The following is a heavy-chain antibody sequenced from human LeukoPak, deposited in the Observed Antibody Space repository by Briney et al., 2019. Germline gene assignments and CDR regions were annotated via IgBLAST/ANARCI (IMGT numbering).Heavy chain of an antibody. CDR1: GFTFSSYG. V-gene: IGHV3-30*18. D-gene: IGHD2-2*01. CDR3: AKEFGESYQLLYCFDY. CDR2: ISYDGSNK. J-gene: IGHJ4*02. Sequence: GGSLRLSCAASGFTFSSYGMHWVRQAPGKGLEWVAVISYDGSNKYYADSVKGRFTISRDNSKSTLYLQMNSLRAEDTAVYYCAKEFGESYQLLYCFDYWGQGTLVTVSS.